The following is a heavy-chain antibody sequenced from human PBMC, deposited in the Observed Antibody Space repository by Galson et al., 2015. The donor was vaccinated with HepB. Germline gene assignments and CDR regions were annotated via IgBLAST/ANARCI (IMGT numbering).Heavy chain of an antibody. CDR1: GGTFSSYT. J-gene: IGHJ4*02. V-gene: IGHV1-69*04. CDR2: IIPILGIA. D-gene: IGHD3-22*01. Sequence: SCKASGGTFSSYTISWVRQAPGHGLEWMGRIIPILGIANYAQKFQGRVTITADKSTSTAYMELSSLRSEDTAVYYCARETNYDSSGGSLVGYFDYWGQGTLVTVSS. CDR3: ARETNYDSSGGSLVGYFDY.